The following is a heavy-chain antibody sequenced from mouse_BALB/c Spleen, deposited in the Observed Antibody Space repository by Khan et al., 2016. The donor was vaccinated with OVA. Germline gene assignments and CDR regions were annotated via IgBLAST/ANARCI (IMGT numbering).Heavy chain of an antibody. J-gene: IGHJ3*01. D-gene: IGHD1-1*01. Sequence: EVQLVESGGDFVRPGGSLKLSCAASGFTFSTYGMSWVRQTPDKRLEWVATINTGGAYTYYPDSVKGRFTISRDNAKNTLYLQMRSLKHEDTAIYYCARLAYYYNSGGFAYWGQGTLVTVSA. V-gene: IGHV5-6*01. CDR2: INTGGAYT. CDR1: GFTFSTYG. CDR3: ARLAYYYNSGGFAY.